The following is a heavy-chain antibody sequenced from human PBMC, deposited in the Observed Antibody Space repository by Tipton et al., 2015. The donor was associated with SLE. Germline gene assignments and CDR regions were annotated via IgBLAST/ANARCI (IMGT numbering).Heavy chain of an antibody. CDR1: GFTFTNYA. CDR3: ARDSLKRMAFNSYYGMDV. Sequence: SLRLSCAASGFTFTNYAMSWARQAPGKGLEWVSAISGSGGSTYYADSVKGRFTISRDNSKNTLYLQMNSLRADDTAVYYCARDSLKRMAFNSYYGMDVWGQGTTVTVSS. J-gene: IGHJ6*02. D-gene: IGHD5-24*01. CDR2: ISGSGGST. V-gene: IGHV3-23*01.